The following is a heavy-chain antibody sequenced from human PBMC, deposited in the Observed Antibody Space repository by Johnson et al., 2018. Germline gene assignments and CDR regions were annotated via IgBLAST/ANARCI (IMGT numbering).Heavy chain of an antibody. CDR3: ATEGRGSSGWYTGIYYYYGMDV. CDR1: GFTFTSSA. D-gene: IGHD6-19*01. V-gene: IGHV1-58*01. CDR2: IVVGSGNT. J-gene: IGHJ6*02. Sequence: QLVESGPEVKKPGTSVKVSCKASGFTFTSSAVQWVRQARGQRLEWIGWIVVGSGNTNYAQKFQERVTITRHSSTSTAYMELSSLRSEDTAVYYCATEGRGSSGWYTGIYYYYGMDVWGQGTTVTVSS.